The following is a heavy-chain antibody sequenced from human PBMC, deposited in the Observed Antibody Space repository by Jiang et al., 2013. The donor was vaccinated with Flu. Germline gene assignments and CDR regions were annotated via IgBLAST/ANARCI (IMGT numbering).Heavy chain of an antibody. CDR3: AKDSFYVAGLFDY. V-gene: IGHV3-30*02. J-gene: IGHJ4*02. D-gene: IGHD6-19*01. CDR1: GFTFSSYG. CDR2: IRYDGSNK. Sequence: VRLSCAASGFTFSSYGMHWVRRAPGKGLEWVAFIRYDGSNKYYADSVKGRFTISRDNSKNTLYLQMNSLRAEDTAVYYCAKDSFYVAGLFDYWGQGTLVTVSS.